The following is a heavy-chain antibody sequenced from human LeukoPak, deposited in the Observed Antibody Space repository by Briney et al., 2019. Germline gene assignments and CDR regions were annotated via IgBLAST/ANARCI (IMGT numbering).Heavy chain of an antibody. D-gene: IGHD3-3*01. CDR3: ARETTGLRFLEWSFDY. Sequence: GGSLRLSCAASGFTFSSYWMSWVRQAPGKGLEWVANIKQDGSEKYYVDSVKGRFTISRDNAKISLYLQMNSLRAEDTAVYYCARETTGLRFLEWSFDYWGQGTLVTVSS. CDR2: IKQDGSEK. V-gene: IGHV3-7*01. J-gene: IGHJ4*02. CDR1: GFTFSSYW.